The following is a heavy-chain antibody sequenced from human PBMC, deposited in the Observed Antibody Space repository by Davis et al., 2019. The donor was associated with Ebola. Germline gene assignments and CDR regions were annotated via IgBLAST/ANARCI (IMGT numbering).Heavy chain of an antibody. CDR1: GGSISSGVYF. CDR2: IDYRGKT. CDR3: ARWGTHKYFDL. J-gene: IGHJ2*01. D-gene: IGHD1-7*01. Sequence: SETLSLTCTVSGGSISSGVYFWGWIRQSPGKGLEWIGSIDYRGKTYYNPALKSRLSFSRDTSKNQFSLKLSSVTAADTAVYYCARWGTHKYFDLWGRGTLVTVSS. V-gene: IGHV4-39*01.